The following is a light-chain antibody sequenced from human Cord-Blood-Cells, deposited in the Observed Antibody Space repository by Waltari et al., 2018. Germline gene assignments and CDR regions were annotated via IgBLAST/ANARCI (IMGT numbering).Light chain of an antibody. Sequence: QSVLTQPPSVSGATGQRVTISCTGSSSNIGAGYDVHWYQQLPGTAPKLLIYGNSKRPPGVPDLFSVSKSGPSASLAITGLQAEDGADYYCQSYDSSLSGVVVGGGTKLTGL. J-gene: IGLJ2*01. V-gene: IGLV1-40*01. CDR1: SSNIGAGYD. CDR3: QSYDSSLSGVV. CDR2: GNS.